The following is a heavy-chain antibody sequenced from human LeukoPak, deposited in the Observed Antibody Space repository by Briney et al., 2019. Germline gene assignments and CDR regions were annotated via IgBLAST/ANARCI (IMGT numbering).Heavy chain of an antibody. D-gene: IGHD4-23*01. CDR1: GFTFSSYW. CDR3: ARDYSGNPQFHYYGMDV. CDR2: IKQDGSEK. V-gene: IGHV3-7*03. J-gene: IGHJ6*02. Sequence: GGSLRLSCAASGFTFSSYWMSWVRQAPGKGLEWVANIKQDGSEKYYVDSVKGRFTISRDNAKNSLYLQMNSLRAEDTAVYYCARDYSGNPQFHYYGMDVWGQGTTVTVSS.